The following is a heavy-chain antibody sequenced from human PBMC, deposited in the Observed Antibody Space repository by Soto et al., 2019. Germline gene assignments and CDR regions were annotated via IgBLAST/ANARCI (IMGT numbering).Heavy chain of an antibody. D-gene: IGHD2-2*01. Sequence: SETLSLTCTVSGGSISSGDYYWSWIRQPPGKGLEWIGYIYYSGSTYYNPSLKSRVTISVDTSKNQFSLRLSSVTAADTAVYYCARRTGLTSYYYYGMDVWGQGTTVTVSS. CDR2: IYYSGST. J-gene: IGHJ6*02. V-gene: IGHV4-30-4*01. CDR1: GGSISSGDYY. CDR3: ARRTGLTSYYYYGMDV.